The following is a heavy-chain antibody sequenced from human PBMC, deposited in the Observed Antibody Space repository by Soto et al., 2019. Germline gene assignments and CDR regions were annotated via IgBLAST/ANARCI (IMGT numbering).Heavy chain of an antibody. D-gene: IGHD3-22*01. CDR1: GYTFTSYG. Sequence: ASVKVSFKASGYTFTSYGISWVRQAPGQGLEWMGWISAYNGNTNYAQKLQGRVTMTTDTSTSTAYMELRSLRSDDTAVYYCARVKGSGYNNWFDPWGQGTLVTVSS. CDR2: ISAYNGNT. V-gene: IGHV1-18*01. J-gene: IGHJ5*02. CDR3: ARVKGSGYNNWFDP.